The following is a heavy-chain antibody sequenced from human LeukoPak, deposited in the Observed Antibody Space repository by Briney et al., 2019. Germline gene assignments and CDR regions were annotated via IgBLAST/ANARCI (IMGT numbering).Heavy chain of an antibody. D-gene: IGHD3-22*01. J-gene: IGHJ4*02. V-gene: IGHV1-2*02. CDR2: INPNSGGT. Sequence: GASVKVSCKASGYTFTGYYMHWVRQAPGQGLEWMGWINPNSGGTNYAQKFQGRVTMTRDTSISTAYMELSRLRSDDTAVYYSARRYYYDSSGYRYWGQGTLVTVSS. CDR1: GYTFTGYY. CDR3: ARRYYYDSSGYRY.